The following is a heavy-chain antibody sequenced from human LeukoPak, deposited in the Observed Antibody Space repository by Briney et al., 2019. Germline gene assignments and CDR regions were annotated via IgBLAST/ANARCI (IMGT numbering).Heavy chain of an antibody. J-gene: IGHJ4*02. D-gene: IGHD3-22*01. CDR2: IWYDGSNK. Sequence: GGSLRLSCAASGFTFDDYAMSWVRQAPGKGLEWVAVIWYDGSNKYYADSVRGRFTFSRDNSKNTLYLQMNSLRAEDTAVYYCARDRVVLSSDYYFDYWGQGTLVTVSS. V-gene: IGHV3-33*08. CDR3: ARDRVVLSSDYYFDY. CDR1: GFTFDDYA.